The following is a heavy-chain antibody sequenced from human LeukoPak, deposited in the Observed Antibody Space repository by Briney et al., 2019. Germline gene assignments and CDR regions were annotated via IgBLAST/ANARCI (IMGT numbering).Heavy chain of an antibody. V-gene: IGHV3-23*01. J-gene: IGHJ4*02. CDR1: GFTFSSYA. Sequence: GGSLRLSCAASGFTFSSYAVSWVRQAPGKGLEWVSTISNSDNKPYYADSVKGRFTISRDNAKNSLYLQLNSLRAEDTAVYYCARGGSGNWNAPFDYWGQGILVAVSS. D-gene: IGHD1-1*01. CDR2: ISNSDNKP. CDR3: ARGGSGNWNAPFDY.